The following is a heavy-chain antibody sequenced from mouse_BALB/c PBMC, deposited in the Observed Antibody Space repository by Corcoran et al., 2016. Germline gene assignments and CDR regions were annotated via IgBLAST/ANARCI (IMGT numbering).Heavy chain of an antibody. CDR3: ATLRRTFDS. CDR1: GYSITSGYY. V-gene: IGHV3-6*02. D-gene: IGHD1-2*01. CDR2: ISYDGSN. Sequence: DVQLQESGPGLVTPSQSLSLTCSVTGYSITSGYYWNWIRQFPGNKLEWMGYISYDGSNNYNTSNKSRISITRDTSKNQFFLNLNSMTNEYTATYYCATLRRTFDSWGQGTTLTVSS. J-gene: IGHJ2*01.